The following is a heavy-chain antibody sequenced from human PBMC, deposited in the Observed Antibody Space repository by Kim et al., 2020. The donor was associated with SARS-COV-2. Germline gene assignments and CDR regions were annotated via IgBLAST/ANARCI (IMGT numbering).Heavy chain of an antibody. J-gene: IGHJ4*02. CDR1: GYTFTSYG. V-gene: IGHV1-18*04. CDR2: ISAYNGNT. D-gene: IGHD3-3*01. CDR3: ARIAIFGVVIIPYYFDY. Sequence: ASVKVSCKASGYTFTSYGISWVRQAPGQGLEWMGWISAYNGNTNYAQKLQGRVTMTTDTSTSTAYMELRSLRSDDTAVYYCARIAIFGVVIIPYYFDYWGQGTLVTVSS.